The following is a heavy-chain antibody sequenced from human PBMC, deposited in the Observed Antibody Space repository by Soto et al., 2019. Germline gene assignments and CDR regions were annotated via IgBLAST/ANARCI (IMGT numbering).Heavy chain of an antibody. D-gene: IGHD4-17*01. V-gene: IGHV3-73*01. CDR3: TRGYGDYVRDY. CDR1: GFTFSGSA. Sequence: EVQLVESGGVLVQPGGSLKLSCAVSGFTFSGSAMHWVRQASGKGLEWVGRIRSKSNSYATAYAASVKGRFTISRDDSKHTAYLQVNSLRTEDKAVYYCTRGYGDYVRDYWGHGTLVTVSS. J-gene: IGHJ4*01. CDR2: IRSKSNSYAT.